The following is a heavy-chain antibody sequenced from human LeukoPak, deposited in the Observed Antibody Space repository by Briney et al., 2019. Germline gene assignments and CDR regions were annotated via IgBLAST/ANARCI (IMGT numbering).Heavy chain of an antibody. V-gene: IGHV4-4*07. D-gene: IGHD3-10*01. Sequence: SETLSLTCTVSGGSISSYYWSWIRQPAGKGLEWIGRIYTSGSTNYNPSLKSRVTMSVDTSKNQFSLKLSSVTAADTAVYYCARDRYVGFGTPRDDAFDIWGQGTMVTVSS. CDR3: ARDRYVGFGTPRDDAFDI. CDR1: GGSISSYY. CDR2: IYTSGST. J-gene: IGHJ3*02.